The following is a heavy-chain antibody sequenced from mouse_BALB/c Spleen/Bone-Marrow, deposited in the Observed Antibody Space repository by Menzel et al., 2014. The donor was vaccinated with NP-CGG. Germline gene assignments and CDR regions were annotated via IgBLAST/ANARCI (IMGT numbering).Heavy chain of an antibody. CDR1: GFNIKDTY. CDR2: IDPANGNT. D-gene: IGHD2-14*01. V-gene: IGHV14-3*02. J-gene: IGHJ4*01. CDR3: ARGTPYAMDC. Sequence: SGAELVKPGASVKLSCTASGFNIKDTYMHWVKQRPEQGLEWIGRIDPANGNTKYDPKFQGKATITADTSSNTAYLQLSSLTSEDTAVYYCARGTPYAMDCSGQGSSVAVST.